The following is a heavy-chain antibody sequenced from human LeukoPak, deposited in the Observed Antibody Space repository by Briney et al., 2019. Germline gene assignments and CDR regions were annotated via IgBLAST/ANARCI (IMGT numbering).Heavy chain of an antibody. Sequence: SETLSLTCTVSGGSISSYYWSWIRQPPGKGLEWVAYISDIGSINYNPSLKSRVTISLETSKNQFSLKLSSVTAADTAVYYCAGHHPRNTVDFWGQGTLVTVSS. CDR2: ISDIGSI. CDR3: AGHHPRNTVDF. J-gene: IGHJ4*02. D-gene: IGHD2/OR15-2a*01. V-gene: IGHV4-59*08. CDR1: GGSISSYY.